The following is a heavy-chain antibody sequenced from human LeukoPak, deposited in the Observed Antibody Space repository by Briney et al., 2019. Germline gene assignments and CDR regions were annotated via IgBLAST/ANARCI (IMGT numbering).Heavy chain of an antibody. V-gene: IGHV4-59*12. D-gene: IGHD6-19*01. CDR2: IYYSGIT. CDR1: GGSISSYY. J-gene: IGHJ3*02. CDR3: AREGWQWLVHAFDI. Sequence: SETLSLTCTVSGGSISSYYWSWIRQPPGKGLEWIGYIYYSGITNYNPSLESRVTISVDTSKNQFSLKLSSVTAADTAMYYCAREGWQWLVHAFDIWGQGTMVTVSS.